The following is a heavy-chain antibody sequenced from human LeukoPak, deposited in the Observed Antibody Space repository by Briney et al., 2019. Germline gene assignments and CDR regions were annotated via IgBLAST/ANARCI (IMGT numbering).Heavy chain of an antibody. J-gene: IGHJ3*02. CDR3: ARDRFTIDPRAFEI. CDR2: MYYSGST. V-gene: IGHV4-59*01. D-gene: IGHD5-24*01. CDR1: GGSTSSYY. Sequence: SETLSLTCTVSGGSTSSYYWSWIRQPPGKGLEWIGYMYYSGSTNYNPSLKSRVTISVDTSKNQFSLKLSSVTAADTAVYYCARDRFTIDPRAFEIWGQGTMVTVSS.